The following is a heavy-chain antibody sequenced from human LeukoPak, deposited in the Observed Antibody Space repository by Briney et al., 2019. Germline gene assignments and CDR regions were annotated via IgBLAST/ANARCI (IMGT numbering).Heavy chain of an antibody. V-gene: IGHV3-9*01. Sequence: PGGSLRLSCAASGFTFDDYAMHWVRQAPGKGLEWVSGILRNSGSIGYADSVKGRFTISRDNAKNSLYLQMNSLRAEDTAVYYCARAGSSCQDYWGQGTLVTVSS. D-gene: IGHD6-13*01. CDR2: ILRNSGSI. CDR3: ARAGSSCQDY. J-gene: IGHJ4*02. CDR1: GFTFDDYA.